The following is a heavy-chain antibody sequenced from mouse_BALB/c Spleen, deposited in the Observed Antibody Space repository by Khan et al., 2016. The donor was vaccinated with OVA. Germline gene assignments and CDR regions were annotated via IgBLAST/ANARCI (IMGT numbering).Heavy chain of an antibody. CDR3: ARNREPDYFDY. Sequence: QVHVKQSGPGLVAPSQSLSITCTVSGFSLTSHGVHWVRQPPGKGLEWLGVIWAGGSTNYNSALMSRLSISKDSSKSQVFLKMNSLQTDDTAMYYGARNREPDYFDYWGQGTTLTVSS. CDR1: GFSLTSHG. V-gene: IGHV2-9*02. J-gene: IGHJ2*01. CDR2: IWAGGST.